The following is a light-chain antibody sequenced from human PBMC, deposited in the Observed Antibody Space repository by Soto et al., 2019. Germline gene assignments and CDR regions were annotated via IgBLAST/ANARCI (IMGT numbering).Light chain of an antibody. CDR2: DVS. CDR1: SSDVVGYNY. Sequence: QSALTQPASVSGSPGQSFTISCTGTSSDVVGYNYVSWYQQHPGKAPKLMIYDVSNRPSGVSNRFSGSKSGNTASLTISGLQAEDEADYYCSSYTSSSTYNYVFGTGTKVTVL. CDR3: SSYTSSSTYNYV. V-gene: IGLV2-14*01. J-gene: IGLJ1*01.